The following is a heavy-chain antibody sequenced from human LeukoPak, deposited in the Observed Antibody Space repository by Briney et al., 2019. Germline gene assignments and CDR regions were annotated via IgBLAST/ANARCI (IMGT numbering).Heavy chain of an antibody. V-gene: IGHV1-2*02. CDR2: INPNSGGT. J-gene: IGHJ4*02. CDR3: ARGSDSSGYLPFDY. Sequence: ASAKVSCKASGYTFTGYYMHWVRQAPGQGLEWMGWINPNSGGTNYAQKFQGRVTMTRDTSISTAYMELSRLRSDDTAVYYCARGSDSSGYLPFDYWGQGTLVTVSS. CDR1: GYTFTGYY. D-gene: IGHD3-22*01.